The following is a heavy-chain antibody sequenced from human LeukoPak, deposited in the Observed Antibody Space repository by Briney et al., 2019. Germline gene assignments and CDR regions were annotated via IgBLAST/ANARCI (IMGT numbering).Heavy chain of an antibody. CDR3: AKLEGSVRYGSLAFDI. CDR1: GFTVSSNY. V-gene: IGHV3-53*01. D-gene: IGHD5-18*01. CDR2: IYTGGST. J-gene: IGHJ3*02. Sequence: PGGSLRLSCAASGFTVSSNYMSWVRQAPGKGLEWVSVIYTGGSTYYADSVKGRFTISRDDSKNTLSLQMNSLRADDTAMYYCAKLEGSVRYGSLAFDIWGQGTMVTVSS.